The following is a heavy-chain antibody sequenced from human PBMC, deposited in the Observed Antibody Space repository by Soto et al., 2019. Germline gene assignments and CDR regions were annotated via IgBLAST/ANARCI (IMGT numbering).Heavy chain of an antibody. Sequence: DVQLVESGGGLIQPGGSLGLSCAASGLTVGGKNKLAWFRRAPGKGPEWVSGVYDLDATYYADSVRGRFTTSIGSSRTTVYLQMRDLRPEDTALYFCATWHLREHAYDIWGQGTMVTVSS. CDR2: VYDLDAT. CDR3: ATWHLREHAYDI. CDR1: GLTVGGKN. V-gene: IGHV3-53*01. D-gene: IGHD5-12*01. J-gene: IGHJ3*02.